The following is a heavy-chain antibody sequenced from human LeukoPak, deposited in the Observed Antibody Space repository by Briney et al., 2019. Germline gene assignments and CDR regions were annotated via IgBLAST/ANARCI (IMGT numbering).Heavy chain of an antibody. V-gene: IGHV4-30-4*01. CDR3: ARVMSSPPISMYYFDY. J-gene: IGHJ4*02. Sequence: SQTLSLTCTVSGGSISSGDYYWSWIRQPPGKGLEWIGYIYYSGSTYYNPSLKSRVTLSVDTSKNQFSLKLGSVTAADTAVYYCARVMSSPPISMYYFDYWGQGTLVTVSS. CDR2: IYYSGST. CDR1: GGSISSGDYY. D-gene: IGHD5/OR15-5a*01.